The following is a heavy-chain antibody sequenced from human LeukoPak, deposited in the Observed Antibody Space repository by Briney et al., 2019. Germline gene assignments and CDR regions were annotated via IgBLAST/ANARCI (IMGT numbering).Heavy chain of an antibody. CDR2: IYYSGST. D-gene: IGHD6-19*01. Sequence: PSETPSLTCTVSGGSISSYYWSWIRQPPGKGLEWIGYIYYSGSTNYNPSLKSRVTISVDTSKNQFSLKLSSVTAADTAVYYCARDSGGSGWSGAFDIWGQGTMVTVSS. CDR1: GGSISSYY. CDR3: ARDSGGSGWSGAFDI. J-gene: IGHJ3*02. V-gene: IGHV4-59*01.